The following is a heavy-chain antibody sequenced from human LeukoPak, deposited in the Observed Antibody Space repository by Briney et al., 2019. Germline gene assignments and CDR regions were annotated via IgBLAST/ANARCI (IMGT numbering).Heavy chain of an antibody. Sequence: GGSPRLSCAASGFTFSSYEMNWVRQAPGKGLEWVSYIDSSGISIYYADSVKGRFTISRDNAKNSLYLQMNSLRAEDTAIYYCAKLDDIAGLDYWGQGTLVTVSS. J-gene: IGHJ4*02. CDR2: IDSSGISI. CDR3: AKLDDIAGLDY. D-gene: IGHD6-13*01. CDR1: GFTFSSYE. V-gene: IGHV3-48*03.